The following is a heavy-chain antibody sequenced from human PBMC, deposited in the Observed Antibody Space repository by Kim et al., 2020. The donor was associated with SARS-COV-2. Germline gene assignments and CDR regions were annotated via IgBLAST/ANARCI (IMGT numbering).Heavy chain of an antibody. CDR3: TRGSFPPRDSSGYQNYYYGMDV. D-gene: IGHD3-22*01. J-gene: IGHJ6*02. CDR1: GFTFSGSA. V-gene: IGHV3-73*01. CDR2: IRSKANSYAT. Sequence: GGSLRLSCAASGFTFSGSAMHWVRQASGKGLEWVGRIRSKANSYATAYAASVKGRFTISRDDSKNTAYLQMNSLKTEDTAVYYCTRGSFPPRDSSGYQNYYYGMDVWGQGTTVTVSS.